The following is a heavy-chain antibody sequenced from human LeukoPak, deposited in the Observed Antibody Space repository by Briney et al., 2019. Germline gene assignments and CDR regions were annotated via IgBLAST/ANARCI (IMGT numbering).Heavy chain of an antibody. D-gene: IGHD2-15*01. J-gene: IGHJ4*02. CDR2: ISGRDDSA. CDR1: GFTFSSYA. Sequence: GGSLRLSCAASGFTFSSYAMSWVRQAPGKGLEWVSTISGRDDSAYYADSVKGRFTIPRDNSKNTLYLQVNSLRAEDTAVYYRAKSGLNRFDYWGQGTLVTVSS. CDR3: AKSGLNRFDY. V-gene: IGHV3-23*01.